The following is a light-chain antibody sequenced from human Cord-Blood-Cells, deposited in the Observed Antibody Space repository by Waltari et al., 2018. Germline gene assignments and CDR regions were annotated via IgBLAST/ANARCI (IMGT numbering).Light chain of an antibody. J-gene: IGKJ2*01. V-gene: IGKV1-33*01. Sequence: DIQMTLYPSSLSAYVGYRVTITCQASQDISNYLNWYQQKPGKAPKRLSYDAGNLETWAPSTFSASGCATDFTFTISSLQPEDIATYYCQQYDNLLMYTFGQGTKLEIK. CDR1: QDISNY. CDR2: DAG. CDR3: QQYDNLLMYT.